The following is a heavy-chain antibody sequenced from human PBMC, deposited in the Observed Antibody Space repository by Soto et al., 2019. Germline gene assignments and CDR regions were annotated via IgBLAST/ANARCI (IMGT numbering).Heavy chain of an antibody. CDR1: GFTFSSYW. CDR3: ARDHRIQLWFEYYYYGMDV. CDR2: IKQDGSEK. Sequence: QRLSCAASGFTFSSYWMSWVRQAPGKGLEWVANIKQDGSEKYYVDSVKGRFTISRDNAKNSLYLQMNSLRAEDTAVYYRARDHRIQLWFEYYYYGMDVWGQGTTVTVSS. V-gene: IGHV3-7*03. J-gene: IGHJ6*02. D-gene: IGHD5-18*01.